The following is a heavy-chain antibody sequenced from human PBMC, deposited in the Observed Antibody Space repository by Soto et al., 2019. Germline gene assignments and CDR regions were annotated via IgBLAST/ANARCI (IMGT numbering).Heavy chain of an antibody. CDR1: GFTFSSYD. D-gene: IGHD1-1*01. J-gene: IGHJ6*03. Sequence: GGSLRLSCAASGFTFSSYDMSWVRQAPGKGLEWVSAISGSGGSTYYADSVKGRFTISRDNSKNTLYLQMNSLRAEDTAVYYCAKELEYYYYYYMDVWGKGTTVTVSS. CDR2: ISGSGGST. V-gene: IGHV3-23*01. CDR3: AKELEYYYYYYMDV.